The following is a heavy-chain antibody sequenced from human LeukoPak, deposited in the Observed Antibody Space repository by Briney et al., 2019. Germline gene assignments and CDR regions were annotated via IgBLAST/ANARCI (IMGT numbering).Heavy chain of an antibody. D-gene: IGHD6-13*01. CDR1: GLTFSSYG. Sequence: GGSLRLSCAASGLTFSSYGMHWVRQAPGKGLEWVAVISYDGRNKYYADSVKGRFTISRDNCKNTLYLQMNSLRAEDTAVYYCARVGMGSSSWYQGCFYWGQGTLVTVSS. CDR3: ARVGMGSSSWYQGCFY. CDR2: ISYDGRNK. V-gene: IGHV3-30*04. J-gene: IGHJ4*02.